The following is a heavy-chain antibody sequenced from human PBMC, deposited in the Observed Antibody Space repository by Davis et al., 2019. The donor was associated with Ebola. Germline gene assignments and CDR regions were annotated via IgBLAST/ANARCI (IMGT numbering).Heavy chain of an antibody. CDR2: INHSGST. CDR3: ARSQWLVHSYGY. Sequence: SETLSPTCAVYGVSFSGYYWSWIRQPRGKGLEWIGEINHSGSTNYNPSLKSRVTISVDTSKNQFSLKLSSVTAADTAVYYCARSQWLVHSYGYLGQGTLVTVSS. CDR1: GVSFSGYY. V-gene: IGHV4-34*01. D-gene: IGHD6-19*01. J-gene: IGHJ4*02.